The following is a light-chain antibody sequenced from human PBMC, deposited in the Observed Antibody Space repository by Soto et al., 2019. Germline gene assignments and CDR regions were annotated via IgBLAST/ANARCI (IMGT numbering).Light chain of an antibody. CDR1: QTISSW. J-gene: IGKJ1*01. Sequence: DIQMTQSPSTLSGSVGDRVTITCWASQTISSWLAWYQQKPGKAPKLLIYKASTLKSGVPSRFSGSGSGTEFTLTISSLQHDDFATYYCQHYNSYSEAFGQGTKVEL. V-gene: IGKV1-5*03. CDR3: QHYNSYSEA. CDR2: KAS.